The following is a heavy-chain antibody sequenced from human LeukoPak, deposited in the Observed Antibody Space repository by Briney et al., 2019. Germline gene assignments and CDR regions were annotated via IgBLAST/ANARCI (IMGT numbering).Heavy chain of an antibody. CDR3: ARPDVDTAKVFDY. Sequence: GGSLRLSCAASGFTFSSYSMNWVRQAPGKGLEWVSSISSSSSYIYYADSVKGRFTISRDNAKNSLYLQMNSLRAEDTAVYYCARPDVDTAKVFDYWGQGTLVTVSS. CDR2: ISSSSSYI. J-gene: IGHJ4*02. CDR1: GFTFSSYS. V-gene: IGHV3-21*01. D-gene: IGHD5-18*01.